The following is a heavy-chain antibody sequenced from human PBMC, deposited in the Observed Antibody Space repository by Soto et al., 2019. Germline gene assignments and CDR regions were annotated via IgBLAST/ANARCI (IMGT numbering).Heavy chain of an antibody. CDR3: VRSSGVATPDFDY. CDR1: GFTFTLYA. Sequence: QVHLVESGGGVVQPGRPLRLSCAASGFTFTLYAIHWVRQAPGKGPEWVAVISHDGTLKYYTDSVKGRFTISRDNSKNTVFLQLNSLRPEDTAVYFCVRSSGVATPDFDYWGEGTLVTAS. J-gene: IGHJ4*02. CDR2: ISHDGTLK. D-gene: IGHD3-10*01. V-gene: IGHV3-30-3*01.